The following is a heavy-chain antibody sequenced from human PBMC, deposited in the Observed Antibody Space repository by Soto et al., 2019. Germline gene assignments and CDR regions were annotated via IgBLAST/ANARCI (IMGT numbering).Heavy chain of an antibody. CDR3: KITIIGVVEADYYYYGMDV. CDR2: IKSKTDGGTT. V-gene: IGHV3-15*07. D-gene: IGHD3-3*01. J-gene: IGHJ6*02. Sequence: EVQLVESGGGLVKPGGSLRLSCAASGFTFSNAWRNWVRQATGKGLEWVGRIKSKTDGGTTDYAAPVKGRFTISRDDSKNTLYLQMNSLKAEDTAVYYCKITIIGVVEADYYYYGMDVWGQGTTVTVSS. CDR1: GFTFSNAW.